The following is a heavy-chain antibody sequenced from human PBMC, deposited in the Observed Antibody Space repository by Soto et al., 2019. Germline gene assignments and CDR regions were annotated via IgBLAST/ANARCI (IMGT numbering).Heavy chain of an antibody. J-gene: IGHJ4*02. V-gene: IGHV4-59*01. Sequence: PSETLSLTCTVSVGSISSYYWSWIRQPPGKGLEWIGYIYYSGSTNYNPSLKSRVTISVDTSKNQFSLKLSSVTAADTAVYYCARGQWLATFWGQGTMVTVSS. CDR2: IYYSGST. CDR3: ARGQWLATF. D-gene: IGHD6-19*01. CDR1: VGSISSYY.